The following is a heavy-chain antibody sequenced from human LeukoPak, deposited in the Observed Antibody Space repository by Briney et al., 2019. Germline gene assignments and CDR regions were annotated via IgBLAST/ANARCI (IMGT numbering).Heavy chain of an antibody. D-gene: IGHD5-12*01. CDR3: ARAGWLRSENWFDP. V-gene: IGHV4-59*01. CDR1: GGSISSYY. Sequence: SETLSLTCTVSGGSISSYYWSWIRQPPGKGLEWIGYIYYSGSTNYNPSLKSRVTISVDTSKNQFSLKLSSVTAADTTVYYCARAGWLRSENWFDPWGQGTLVTVSS. CDR2: IYYSGST. J-gene: IGHJ5*02.